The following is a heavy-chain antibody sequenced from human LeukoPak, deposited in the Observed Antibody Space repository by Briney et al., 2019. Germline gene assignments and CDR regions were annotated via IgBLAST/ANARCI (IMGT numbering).Heavy chain of an antibody. CDR3: ARRQKKSPGGWGLNY. D-gene: IGHD7-27*01. J-gene: IGHJ4*02. Sequence: ASVKVSCKASGYTFTGYYMHWVRQAPGQGLEWMGWINPNSGGTNYAQKFQGRVTMTRDTSISTAYMELSRLRSDDTAVYYCARRQKKSPGGWGLNYWGQGTLVTVSS. CDR2: INPNSGGT. V-gene: IGHV1-2*02. CDR1: GYTFTGYY.